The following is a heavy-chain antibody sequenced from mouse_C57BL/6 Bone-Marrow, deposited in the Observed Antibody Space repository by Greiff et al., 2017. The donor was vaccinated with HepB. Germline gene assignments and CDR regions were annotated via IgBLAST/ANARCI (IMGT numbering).Heavy chain of an antibody. V-gene: IGHV14-4*01. CDR3: TTLIYYGSYWYFDV. Sequence: VQLQQSGAELVRPGASVKLSCTASGFNIKDDYMHWVKQRPEQGLEWIGWIDPENGDTECASKFQGKATITADTSSNTAYLQLSSLTSEDTAVYYCTTLIYYGSYWYFDVWGTGTTVTVSS. CDR1: GFNIKDDY. CDR2: IDPENGDT. D-gene: IGHD1-1*01. J-gene: IGHJ1*03.